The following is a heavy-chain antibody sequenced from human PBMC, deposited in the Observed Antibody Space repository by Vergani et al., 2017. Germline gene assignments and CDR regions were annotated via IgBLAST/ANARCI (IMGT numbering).Heavy chain of an antibody. V-gene: IGHV3-23*01. D-gene: IGHD5-12*01. J-gene: IGHJ6*02. Sequence: EVQLLESGGDLVQPGGSLRLSCAASGFTFNHYAMNWVRQAPGKGLEWVSGISGSGGSTYYAGSVKGRFTISRDSSKNTLYLQMNSLSAGDTAVYYCAKANPQNSGSDYLDYDHAMDVWGQGTTVTVSS. CDR2: ISGSGGST. CDR1: GFTFNHYA. CDR3: AKANPQNSGSDYLDYDHAMDV.